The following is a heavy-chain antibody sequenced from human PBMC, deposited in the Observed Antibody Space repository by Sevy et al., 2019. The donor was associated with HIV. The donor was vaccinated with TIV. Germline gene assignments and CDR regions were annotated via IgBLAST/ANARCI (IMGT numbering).Heavy chain of an antibody. J-gene: IGHJ6*02. CDR2: IWYDGSNK. D-gene: IGHD3-3*02. CDR1: GFTFSSYG. V-gene: IGHV3-33*01. Sequence: GGSLRLSCAASGFTFSSYGMHWVRQAPGKGLEWVAVIWYDGSNKYYADSVKGRFTISRDNSKNTLYLQMNSLRAEATAVYYCARDRIRGSYYYYGMDVWGQGTTVTVSS. CDR3: ARDRIRGSYYYYGMDV.